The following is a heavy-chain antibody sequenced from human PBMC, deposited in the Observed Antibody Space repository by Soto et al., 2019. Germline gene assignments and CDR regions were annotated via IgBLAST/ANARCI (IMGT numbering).Heavy chain of an antibody. D-gene: IGHD2-21*01. CDR2: TYYRSKWYN. CDR1: GDSVSSNSAA. CDR3: AREGVGIAFDY. V-gene: IGHV6-1*01. Sequence: SQTLSLTCAISGDSVSSNSAAWNWIGKSPSRGLEWLVRTYYRSKWYNDYAVSVKSRITINPDTSKNQCALQRNSVTPEDTAVYYCAREGVGIAFDYWGQGTLVTVSS. J-gene: IGHJ4*02.